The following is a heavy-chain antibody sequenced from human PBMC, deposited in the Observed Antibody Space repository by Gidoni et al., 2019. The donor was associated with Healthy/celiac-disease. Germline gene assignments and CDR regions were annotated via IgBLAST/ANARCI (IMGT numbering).Heavy chain of an antibody. CDR1: GGSFSGYY. V-gene: IGHV4-34*01. D-gene: IGHD6-13*01. Sequence: QVQLQQWGAGLLKPSETLSLTCAVYGGSFSGYYWSWIRQPPGKGLEWIGEINHSGSTNYNPSLKSRVTISVDTSKNQFSLKLSSVTAADTAVYYCATYYSSSWYGGPFDYWGQGTLVTVSS. J-gene: IGHJ4*02. CDR2: INHSGST. CDR3: ATYYSSSWYGGPFDY.